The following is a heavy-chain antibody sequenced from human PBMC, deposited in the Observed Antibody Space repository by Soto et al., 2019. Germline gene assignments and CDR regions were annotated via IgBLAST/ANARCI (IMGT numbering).Heavy chain of an antibody. V-gene: IGHV6-1*01. CDR1: GDSVSSNSAA. CDR2: TYYRSKWYN. D-gene: IGHD1-26*01. CDR3: ARDASGRYTIDY. Sequence: SQTLSLTCAISGDSVSSNSAAWNWIRQSPSRGLEWLGRTYYRSKWYNDYTVSVKGRITVNPDTSRKQFSLQLKSVTPEDTAFYYCARDASGRYTIDYWGQGTLVTVSS. J-gene: IGHJ4*02.